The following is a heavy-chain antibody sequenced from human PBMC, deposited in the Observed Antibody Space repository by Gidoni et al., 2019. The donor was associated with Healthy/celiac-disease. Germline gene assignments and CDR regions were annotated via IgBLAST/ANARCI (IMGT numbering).Heavy chain of an antibody. Sequence: QLQLQESGPGLVKPSDTLSLTCTVSGCSISISSYYWGWIRQPPGKGLEWIGSIYYSGSTYYNPSLKSQVTISVDTSKNQFSLKLSSVTAADTAVYYCARRGYDYVWGSYRANVEFDYWGQGTLVTVSS. CDR2: IYYSGST. J-gene: IGHJ4*02. V-gene: IGHV4-39*01. CDR3: ARRGYDYVWGSYRANVEFDY. D-gene: IGHD3-16*02. CDR1: GCSISISSYY.